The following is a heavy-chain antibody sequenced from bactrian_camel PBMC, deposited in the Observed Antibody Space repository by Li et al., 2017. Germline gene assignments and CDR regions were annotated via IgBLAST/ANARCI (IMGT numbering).Heavy chain of an antibody. D-gene: IGHD6*01. J-gene: IGHJ4*01. CDR1: FELRRRC. Sequence: QVQLVESGGGSVQAGGSLTLSCVAPFELRRRCLAWFRRAPGKEREGVAAMDSDGSTSYADSVKGRFTISQDNAKNTLYLQMNSLKPEDTAMYYCAAEGVVAGSRCPDEYNYWGQGTQVTVS. V-gene: IGHV3S57*01. CDR3: AAEGVVAGSRCPDEYNY. CDR2: MDSDGST.